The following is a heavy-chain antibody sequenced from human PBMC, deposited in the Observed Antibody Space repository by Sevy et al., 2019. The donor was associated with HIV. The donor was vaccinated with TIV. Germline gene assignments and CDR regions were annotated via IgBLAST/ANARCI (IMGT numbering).Heavy chain of an antibody. CDR3: ARDAGTTCNSDVCYNWFDP. Sequence: GGSLRLSCAASGFTFSDYYMSWIRRAPGKGLEWVSYISSGSSYTNYGDSVKGRFTISRDNPQNSLYLQMNSLRVEDTAVYYCARDAGTTCNSDVCYNWFDPWGQGTLVTVSS. V-gene: IGHV3-11*06. CDR1: GFTFSDYY. J-gene: IGHJ5*02. CDR2: ISSGSSYT. D-gene: IGHD1-26*01.